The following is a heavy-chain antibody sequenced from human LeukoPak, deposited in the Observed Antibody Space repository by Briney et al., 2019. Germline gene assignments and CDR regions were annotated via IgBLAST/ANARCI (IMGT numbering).Heavy chain of an antibody. Sequence: SETLSLTCTVSGGSISTYYWGWIRQPPGKGLEWIGYIHYSGSTNYNPSLKSRVTIAVDTSKNQFSLKLSSVTAADTAVYYCARQHSSAYYYFDYWGQGTLVTVSS. V-gene: IGHV4-59*08. CDR1: GGSISTYY. J-gene: IGHJ4*02. CDR3: ARQHSSAYYYFDY. D-gene: IGHD3-22*01. CDR2: IHYSGST.